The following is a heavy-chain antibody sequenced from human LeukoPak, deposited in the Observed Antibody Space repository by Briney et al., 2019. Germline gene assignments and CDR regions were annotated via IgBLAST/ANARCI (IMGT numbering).Heavy chain of an antibody. V-gene: IGHV3-48*01. Sequence: AGGSLRLSCAASGFTFSSYAMSWVRQAPGKGLEWVSYISSGSTTIYYADSVKGRFTISRDNAKNSLYLQMNSLRAEDTAVYYCARRGSSWYYAFDIWGQGTMVTVSS. D-gene: IGHD6-13*01. CDR3: ARRGSSWYYAFDI. J-gene: IGHJ3*02. CDR1: GFTFSSYA. CDR2: ISSGSTTI.